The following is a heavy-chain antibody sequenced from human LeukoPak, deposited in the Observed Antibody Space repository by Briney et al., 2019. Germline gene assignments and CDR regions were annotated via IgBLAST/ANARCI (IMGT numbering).Heavy chain of an antibody. J-gene: IGHJ5*02. V-gene: IGHV4-59*01. CDR3: ARGGTREVVVIPLGWFDP. CDR1: GGSISSYH. CDR2: IYYSGST. D-gene: IGHD3-22*01. Sequence: SETLSLTCTVSGGSISSYHWSWIRQPPGKGLEWIGYIYYSGSTNYSPSLKSRVTISVDTSKNQFSLKLSSVTAADTAVYYCARGGTREVVVIPLGWFDPWGQGTLVTVSS.